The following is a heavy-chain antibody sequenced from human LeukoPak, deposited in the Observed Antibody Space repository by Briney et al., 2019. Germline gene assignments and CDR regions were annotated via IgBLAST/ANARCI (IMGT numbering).Heavy chain of an antibody. CDR2: IYYSGST. CDR3: ASLTGYCSSTSCYDFDY. V-gene: IGHV4-59*08. D-gene: IGHD2-2*01. J-gene: IGHJ4*02. CDR1: GASISSYY. Sequence: SETLSLTCTVSGASISSYYWSWIRQPPGKGLEWIGYIYYSGSTNYNPSLKSRVTISVDTSKNQFSLKLSSVTAADTAVYYCASLTGYCSSTSCYDFDYWGQGTLVTVSS.